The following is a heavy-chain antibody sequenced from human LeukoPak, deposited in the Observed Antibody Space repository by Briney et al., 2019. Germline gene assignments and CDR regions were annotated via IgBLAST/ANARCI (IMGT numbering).Heavy chain of an antibody. CDR2: ISYDGSNK. V-gene: IGHV3-30-3*01. Sequence: GRSLRLSCAASGFTFSSDAMHWVRQAPGKGLEWVAVISYDGSNKYYADSVKGRFTISRDNSKNTLYLQMNSLRAEDTAVYYCAREARGYYDSSGYSPPWGQGTLVTVSS. D-gene: IGHD3-22*01. J-gene: IGHJ5*02. CDR1: GFTFSSDA. CDR3: AREARGYYDSSGYSPP.